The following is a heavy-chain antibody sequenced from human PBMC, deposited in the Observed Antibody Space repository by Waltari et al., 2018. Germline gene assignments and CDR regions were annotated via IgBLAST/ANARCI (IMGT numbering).Heavy chain of an antibody. V-gene: IGHV3-30*18. CDR1: GFTFSSYG. CDR3: AKDGVHGSWHQALYYFDY. Sequence: QVQLVESGGGVVQPGRSLRLSCAASGFTFSSYGMHWVRQAPGKGLEWVAVISYDGSNKYYADSVKGRFTISRDNSKNTLYLQMNSLRAEDTAVYYCAKDGVHGSWHQALYYFDYWGQGTLVTVSS. D-gene: IGHD3-10*01. CDR2: ISYDGSNK. J-gene: IGHJ4*02.